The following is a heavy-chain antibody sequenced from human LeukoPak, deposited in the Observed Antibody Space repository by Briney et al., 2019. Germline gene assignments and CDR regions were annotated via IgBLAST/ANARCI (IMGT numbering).Heavy chain of an antibody. V-gene: IGHV4-4*07. CDR2: VYTSGST. CDR3: ARDSSRTYFDF. Sequence: SETLSLTCTVSGGSMSSYYWTWIRQPAGRGLEWIGRVYTSGSTNYNPSLKSRVTMSVDTSKNQFSLKLDSVTAADTAVYYCARDSSRTYFDFWGQGTLVTVPS. J-gene: IGHJ4*02. D-gene: IGHD3/OR15-3a*01. CDR1: GGSMSSYY.